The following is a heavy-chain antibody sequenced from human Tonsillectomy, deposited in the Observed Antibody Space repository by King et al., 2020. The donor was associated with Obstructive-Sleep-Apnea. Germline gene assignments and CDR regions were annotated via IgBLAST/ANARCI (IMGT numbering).Heavy chain of an antibody. Sequence: VQLVESGGGVVQPGRSLRLSCAASGFTFSSYAMHWVRQAPGKGLEWGAVISYDGSNKYYADSVKGRFTISRDNSKNTLYLQMNSLRAEDTAVYYCPLFDKNFDYWGQGTLVTVSS. V-gene: IGHV3-30*04. J-gene: IGHJ4*02. CDR3: PLFDKNFDY. D-gene: IGHD3-9*01. CDR2: ISYDGSNK. CDR1: GFTFSSYA.